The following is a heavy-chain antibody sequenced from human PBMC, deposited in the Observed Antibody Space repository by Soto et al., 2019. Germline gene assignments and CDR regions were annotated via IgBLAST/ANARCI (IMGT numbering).Heavy chain of an antibody. D-gene: IGHD6-19*01. CDR2: INTNGVNT. CDR1: GFTFSGYS. CDR3: ARGRVEDSSGWATYFDY. Sequence: EVQLVESGGGLVQPGGSLRLSCAASGFTFSGYSMFWVRQAPGKGLEYVSAINTNGVNTFYAKSVKGRFTISRDNSKNTMSLQMGSLRAEDMAVYYCARGRVEDSSGWATYFDYWGQGTLVTVS. V-gene: IGHV3-64*01. J-gene: IGHJ4*02.